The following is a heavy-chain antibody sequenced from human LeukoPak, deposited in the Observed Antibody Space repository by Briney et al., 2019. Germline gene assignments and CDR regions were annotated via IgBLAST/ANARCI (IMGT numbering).Heavy chain of an antibody. V-gene: IGHV3-30*02. CDR1: RFTFSSYG. CDR2: IQYDGSNE. Sequence: GGSLRLSCAASRFTFSSYGMHWVRQAPGKGLEWVAYIQYDGSNEQYADSVKGRFTISRDNSKNTLYLQMNRLRAEDTAVYYCAKSGYNRFDYWGQGTLVTVSS. D-gene: IGHD5-24*01. CDR3: AKSGYNRFDY. J-gene: IGHJ4*02.